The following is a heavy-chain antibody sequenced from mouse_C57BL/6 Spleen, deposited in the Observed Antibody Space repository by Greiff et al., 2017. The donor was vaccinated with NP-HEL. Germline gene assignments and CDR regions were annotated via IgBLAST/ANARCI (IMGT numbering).Heavy chain of an antibody. CDR1: GYTFTDYE. V-gene: IGHV1-15*01. J-gene: IGHJ2*01. CDR3: TRGETAQATDY. Sequence: VHLVESGAELVRPGASVTLSCKASGYTFTDYEMHWVKQTPVHGLEWIGAIDPETGGTAYNQKFKGKAILTADKSSSTAYMELRSLTSEDSAVYYCTRGETAQATDYWGQGTTLTVSS. CDR2: IDPETGGT. D-gene: IGHD3-2*02.